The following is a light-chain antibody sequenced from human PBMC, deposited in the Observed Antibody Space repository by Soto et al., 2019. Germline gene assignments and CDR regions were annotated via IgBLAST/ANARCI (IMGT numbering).Light chain of an antibody. J-gene: IGKJ1*01. CDR2: DAF. V-gene: IGKV3-15*01. CDR3: QQYNNWPTWT. CDR1: QSVSSN. Sequence: EIVMTQSPATLSVSPGERATLSCRASQSVSSNLAWYQQKPGQAPRLLIYDAFTRATGIPAKFSGSGSGTEFTLTISSLQSEDFAVYYCQQYNNWPTWTFGQGTKVEIK.